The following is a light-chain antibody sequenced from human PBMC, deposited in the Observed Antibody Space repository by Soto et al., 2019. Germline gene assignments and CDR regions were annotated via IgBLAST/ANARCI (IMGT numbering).Light chain of an antibody. V-gene: IGKV3-15*01. Sequence: DIVVTQSPATLSASPGERVTLSCRATQFVSSRLARYQRTPGQVPRPRFYDTSTRAPGISARFIGRGSGTEFTLTISSLQSEDFAVYYCQEYIQWPPGMFGPGTTVDIK. CDR2: DTS. CDR3: QEYIQWPPGM. CDR1: QFVSSR. J-gene: IGKJ1*01.